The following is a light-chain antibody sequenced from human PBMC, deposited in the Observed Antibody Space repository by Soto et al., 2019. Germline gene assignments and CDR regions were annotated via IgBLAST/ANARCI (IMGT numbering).Light chain of an antibody. CDR2: AAS. CDR3: HQSYGTPRT. CDR1: QSVSSS. Sequence: DIPMTQSPSSLSASVGDRVTLTCRASQSVSSSLSWYQQKPGKAPKLLIYAASTLQSGVPSRFSGSKSGTDFTLTISSLQPEDFAIYYCHQSYGTPRTFGPGTKVDLK. V-gene: IGKV1-39*01. J-gene: IGKJ3*01.